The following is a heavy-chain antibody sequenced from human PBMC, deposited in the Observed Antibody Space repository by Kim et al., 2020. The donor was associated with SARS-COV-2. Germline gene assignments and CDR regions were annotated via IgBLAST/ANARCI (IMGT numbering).Heavy chain of an antibody. J-gene: IGHJ3*02. CDR2: IYYSGST. Sequence: SETLSLTCTVSGGSISSGGYYWSWIRQHPGKGLEWIGYIYYSGSTYYNPSLKSRVTISVDTSKNQFSLKLSSVTAADTAVYYCARDSHPMVTGAFAIWGQGTMVPVSS. CDR3: ARDSHPMVTGAFAI. V-gene: IGHV4-31*03. D-gene: IGHD5-18*01. CDR1: GGSISSGGYY.